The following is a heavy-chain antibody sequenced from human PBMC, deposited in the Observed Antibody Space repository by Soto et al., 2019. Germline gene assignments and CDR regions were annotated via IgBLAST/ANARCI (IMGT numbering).Heavy chain of an antibody. CDR3: ARQSIAARPGPY. J-gene: IGHJ4*02. CDR1: GGSISSGGYY. CDR2: LYYSGST. Sequence: PSEAQSITCTVCGGSISSGGYYWGWIRQPPGKGLEWLGSLYYSGSTYYNASLKSRVTIFVDTSKNQVSLKVTSVTAADTAVYYCARQSIAARPGPYWGQGSLVTVSS. V-gene: IGHV4-39*01. D-gene: IGHD6-6*01.